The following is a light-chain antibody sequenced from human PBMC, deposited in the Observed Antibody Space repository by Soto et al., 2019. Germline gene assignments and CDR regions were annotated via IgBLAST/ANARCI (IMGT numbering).Light chain of an antibody. CDR3: QQYGSSRT. Sequence: EIVLTQSPGTLSLSPGERATLSCRASQSVSSNYLAWYQQRPGQAPRLLIYGASSRATGIPDRFSGSGSGTDFTLNISSLEPEDFAGYYCQQYGSSRTFGQGTKVEIK. V-gene: IGKV3-20*01. J-gene: IGKJ1*01. CDR1: QSVSSNY. CDR2: GAS.